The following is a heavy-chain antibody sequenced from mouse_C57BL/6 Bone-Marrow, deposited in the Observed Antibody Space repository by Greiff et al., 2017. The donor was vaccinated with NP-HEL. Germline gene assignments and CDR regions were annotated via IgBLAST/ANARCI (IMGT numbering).Heavy chain of an antibody. D-gene: IGHD3-3*01. V-gene: IGHV3-6*01. CDR3: ARGDQGDYFDY. J-gene: IGHJ2*01. CDR1: GYSITSGYY. CDR2: ISYDGSN. Sequence: ESGPGLVKPSQSLSLTCSVTGYSITSGYYWNWIRQFPGNKLEWMGYISYDGSNNYNPSLKNRISITRDTSKNQFFLKLNSVTTEDTATYYCARGDQGDYFDYWGQGTTLTVSS.